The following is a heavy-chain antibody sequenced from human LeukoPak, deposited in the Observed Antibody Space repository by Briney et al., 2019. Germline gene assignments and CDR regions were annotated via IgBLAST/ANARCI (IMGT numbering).Heavy chain of an antibody. D-gene: IGHD5/OR15-5a*01. CDR2: IGGRGTIT. V-gene: IGHV3-23*01. CDR1: GFTFSSYA. Sequence: GGSLRLSCAASGFTFSSYAMRWVRQAPGKGLEWVSAIGGRGTITYYADSVKGRFTISKDNSKNTLYLQMNSLRAEDTAVYYCAKDDVYVEYRYYFDFWAQGALVTVSS. J-gene: IGHJ4*02. CDR3: AKDDVYVEYRYYFDF.